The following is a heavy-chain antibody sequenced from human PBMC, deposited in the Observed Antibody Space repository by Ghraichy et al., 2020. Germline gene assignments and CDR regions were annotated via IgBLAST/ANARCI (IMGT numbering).Heavy chain of an antibody. CDR1: GFTFSSYS. J-gene: IGHJ4*02. CDR2: ISSSSSTI. D-gene: IGHD3-3*01. CDR3: ARDAPSYDFLSGYSHFDY. V-gene: IGHV3-48*02. Sequence: GGSLRLSCAASGFTFSSYSMNWVRQAPGKGLEWVSYISSSSSTIYYADSVKGRFTISRDNAKNSLYLQMNSLRDEDTAVYYCARDAPSYDFLSGYSHFDYWGQGTLVTVSS.